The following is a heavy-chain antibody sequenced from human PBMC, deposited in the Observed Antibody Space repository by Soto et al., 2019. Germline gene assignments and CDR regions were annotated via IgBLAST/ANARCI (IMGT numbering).Heavy chain of an antibody. CDR2: ISSSSSYT. J-gene: IGHJ5*02. CDR3: AREIVTVGAHNWFDP. D-gene: IGHD1-26*01. V-gene: IGHV3-11*06. CDR1: GFTFSDYY. Sequence: QVQLVESGGGLVKPGGSLRLSCAASGFTFSDYYMSWIRQAPGKGLEWVSYISSSSSYTNYADSVKGRFTISRDNAKNSLYLQINSLRAEDTAVYYCAREIVTVGAHNWFDPWGQGTLVTVSS.